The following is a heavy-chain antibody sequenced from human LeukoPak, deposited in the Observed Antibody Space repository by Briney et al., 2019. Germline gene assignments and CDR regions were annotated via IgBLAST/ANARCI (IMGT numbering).Heavy chain of an antibody. V-gene: IGHV1-2*02. J-gene: IGHJ4*02. CDR2: INPNSGGT. CDR1: GYTFTGYY. D-gene: IGHD2-2*01. Sequence: ASVKVSCKASGYTFTGYYMHWVRQAPGQGLEWMGWINPNSGGTNYAQKLQGRVTMTTDTSTSTAYMELRSLRSDDTAVYYCARDPCSSTSCQGYWGQRTLVTVSS. CDR3: ARDPCSSTSCQGY.